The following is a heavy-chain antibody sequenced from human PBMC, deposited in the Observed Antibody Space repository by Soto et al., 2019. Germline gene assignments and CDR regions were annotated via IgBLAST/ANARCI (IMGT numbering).Heavy chain of an antibody. CDR2: ISSDGTNK. D-gene: IGHD3-22*01. V-gene: IGHV3-30*03. J-gene: IGHJ4*02. CDR3: ARDGHYDRSGHYYVFDI. Sequence: QAQLVESGGGVVQPGRSLTLSCTASGFTFSSYGLHWVRQAPGEGLEWVTVISSDGTNKYYIDSVKGRFTISRDNSKNTLYLHMNSLRVADTAVYYCARDGHYDRSGHYYVFDIWGQGTLVTVSS. CDR1: GFTFSSYG.